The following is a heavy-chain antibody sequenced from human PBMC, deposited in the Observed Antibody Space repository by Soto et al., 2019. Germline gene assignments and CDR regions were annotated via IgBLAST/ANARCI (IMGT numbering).Heavy chain of an antibody. D-gene: IGHD3-3*01. CDR3: ARDYSSDYDFWSGYSNPNWFDP. J-gene: IGHJ5*02. CDR2: INAGNGNT. V-gene: IGHV1-3*01. Sequence: ASVKVSCKASGYTFTSYAMHWVRQAPGQRLEWMGWINAGNGNTKYSQKFQGRVTITRDTSASTAYMELSSLRSEDTAVYYCARDYSSDYDFWSGYSNPNWFDPWGQGTLVTVSS. CDR1: GYTFTSYA.